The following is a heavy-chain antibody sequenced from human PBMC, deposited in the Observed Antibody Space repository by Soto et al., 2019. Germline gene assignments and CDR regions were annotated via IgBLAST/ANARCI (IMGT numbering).Heavy chain of an antibody. J-gene: IGHJ4*02. CDR1: GFTFSNYA. CDR2: ISGSGDST. V-gene: IGHV3-23*01. CDR3: ARRVSGSYYDY. Sequence: EVQLLESGGGLVQPGGSLRLSCAASGFTFSNYAMTWVRQAPVKGLEWVSVISGSGDSTYRADSVKGRFTISRDNSKNTLYLQLNSLRAEDTAVYCCARRVSGSYYDYWGQGTLVTVSS. D-gene: IGHD1-26*01.